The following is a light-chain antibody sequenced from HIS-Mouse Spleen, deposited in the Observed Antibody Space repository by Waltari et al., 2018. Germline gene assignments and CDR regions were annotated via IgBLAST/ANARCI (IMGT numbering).Light chain of an antibody. CDR2: EVS. V-gene: IGLV2-14*01. CDR1: RSDVGGYNY. J-gene: IGLJ2*01. Sequence: QSALTQPASVSGSPGQSITISCTGTRSDVGGYNYVSWYQQHPGKAPKLMTYEVSNRPSGVSNRFSGSKSGNTASLTISGLQAEDEADYYCSSYTSSSTLEFGGGTKLTVL. CDR3: SSYTSSSTLE.